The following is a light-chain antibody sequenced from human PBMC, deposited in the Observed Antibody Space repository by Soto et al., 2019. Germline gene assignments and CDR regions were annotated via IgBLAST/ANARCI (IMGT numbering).Light chain of an antibody. CDR3: QQYNDWPPIN. V-gene: IGKV3-15*01. Sequence: EIVMTQSPATLSVSPGERATFSCGASQSVSSNLAWYQQKPGQAPRLLIYDASTRDTVIPARFSGSGSGTEFTLTISSLQSEDFAVYYCQQYNDWPPINFGQGTRLAIK. CDR2: DAS. CDR1: QSVSSN. J-gene: IGKJ5*01.